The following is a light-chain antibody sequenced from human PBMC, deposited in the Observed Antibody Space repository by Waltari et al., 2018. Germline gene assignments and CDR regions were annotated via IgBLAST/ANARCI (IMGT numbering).Light chain of an antibody. J-gene: IGKJ2*01. CDR3: QQCSNWPYT. V-gene: IGKV3-15*01. Sequence: EIVMTQSPDTLSVAPGERATLSCRASQTVRTNLAWYQQKPGQPPRLLIYVASTRATGIPARFSGSGSGTEFTLTISSLESEDFAVYYCQQCSNWPYTFGQGTRLEIK. CDR2: VAS. CDR1: QTVRTN.